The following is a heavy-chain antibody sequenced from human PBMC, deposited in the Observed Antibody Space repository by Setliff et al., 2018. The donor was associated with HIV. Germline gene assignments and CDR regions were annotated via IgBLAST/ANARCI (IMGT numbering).Heavy chain of an antibody. V-gene: IGHV3-49*04. D-gene: IGHD3-3*01. CDR3: TSARDFWSGYYTVPYYFHY. Sequence: RLSCTASGFTFGDHAVSWVRQAPGKGLEWVNFIRSKAYGGATEYAASVKGRFTISRDDSKSVAYLQLNSLKTEDTAVYYCTSARDFWSGYYTVPYYFHYWGQGTLVTVSS. CDR1: GFTFGDHA. CDR2: IRSKAYGGAT. J-gene: IGHJ4*02.